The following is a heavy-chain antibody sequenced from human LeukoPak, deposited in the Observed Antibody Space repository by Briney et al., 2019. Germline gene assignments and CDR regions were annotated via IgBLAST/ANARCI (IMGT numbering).Heavy chain of an antibody. CDR1: GGSISSSSYY. Sequence: PSETLSLTCTVSGGSISSSSYYWGWIRQPPGKGLEWIGSIYYSGSTYYNPSLKSRVTISVDTSKNQFSLKLSSVTAADTAVYYCARVRAGCSSTSCYLDPWGQGTLVTVSS. V-gene: IGHV4-39*01. J-gene: IGHJ5*02. D-gene: IGHD2-2*01. CDR3: ARVRAGCSSTSCYLDP. CDR2: IYYSGST.